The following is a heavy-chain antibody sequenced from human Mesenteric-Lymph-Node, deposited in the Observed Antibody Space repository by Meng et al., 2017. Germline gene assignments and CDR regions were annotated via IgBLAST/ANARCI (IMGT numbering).Heavy chain of an antibody. CDR2: IYHTGTA. CDR3: ARISVSGWPY. V-gene: IGHV4-38-2*02. J-gene: IGHJ4*02. D-gene: IGHD6-19*01. CDR1: GSSIITTYY. Sequence: SETLSLTCTVSGSSIITTYYWGWIRQPPGEGLEWIGTIYHTGTAFYNPSLRSRASISVDTSKNQFSLKLTSVTAADTATYFCARISVSGWPYWGQGTLVTVSS.